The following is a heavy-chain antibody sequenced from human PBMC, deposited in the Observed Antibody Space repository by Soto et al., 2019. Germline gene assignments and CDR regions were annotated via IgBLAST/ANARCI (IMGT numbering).Heavy chain of an antibody. CDR2: IYHSGST. CDR1: GGSISNSNW. CDR3: AHRPIVGAAI. J-gene: IGHJ4*02. D-gene: IGHD1-26*01. V-gene: IGHV4-4*02. Sequence: QVQLQESGPGLVKPSGTLSLTCGVFGGSISNSNWWTWVRQPPGKGLEWIGEIYHSGSTNYNSSLMSRVTISLDKGNNQFSLKLTSVTAADTSVYYCAHRPIVGAAIWGQGPLVTVSS.